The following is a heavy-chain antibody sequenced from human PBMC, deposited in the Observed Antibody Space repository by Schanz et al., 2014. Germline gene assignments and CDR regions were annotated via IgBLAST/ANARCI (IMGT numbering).Heavy chain of an antibody. V-gene: IGHV4-61*02. CDR1: GGSISSGTYY. J-gene: IGHJ5*02. D-gene: IGHD6-25*01. CDR3: AREPLSGYNWFDP. CDR2: IYTSGST. Sequence: QVQLQESGPGLVKPSQTLSLTCIVSGGSISSGTYYWSWLRQPAGKGLEWIGRIYTSGSTNYNPPLKSRVTISLDTSKNQFSLKLSSVTAADTAVYYCAREPLSGYNWFDPWGQGSLVTVSS.